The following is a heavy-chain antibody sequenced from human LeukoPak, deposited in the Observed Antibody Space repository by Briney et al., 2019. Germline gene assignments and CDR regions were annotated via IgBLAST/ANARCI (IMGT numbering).Heavy chain of an antibody. Sequence: GGSLRLSCAASGFTFSSYAMSWVRQAPGKGLEWVSAISGSGGSTYYADSVKGRFTISRDNSKNTLYLQMSSLRAEDTAVYYCAKGLYGSSWSRAEYFQHWGQGTLVTVSS. V-gene: IGHV3-23*01. CDR3: AKGLYGSSWSRAEYFQH. J-gene: IGHJ1*01. D-gene: IGHD6-13*01. CDR1: GFTFSSYA. CDR2: ISGSGGST.